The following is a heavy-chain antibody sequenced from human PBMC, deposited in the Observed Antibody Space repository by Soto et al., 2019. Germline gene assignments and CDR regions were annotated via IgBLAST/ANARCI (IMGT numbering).Heavy chain of an antibody. V-gene: IGHV5-51*01. CDR3: HQ. CDR1: GYSFTSYW. J-gene: IGHJ4*02. CDR2: IYPGDSDT. Sequence: GESLKISCKGSGYSFTSYWIGWVRQMPGKGLEWMGIIYPGDSDTRYSPSFQGQVTISADMDPVDTATYYCAQTKYNTFSYYFHQWGPGTPVTVSS. D-gene: IGHD5-18*01.